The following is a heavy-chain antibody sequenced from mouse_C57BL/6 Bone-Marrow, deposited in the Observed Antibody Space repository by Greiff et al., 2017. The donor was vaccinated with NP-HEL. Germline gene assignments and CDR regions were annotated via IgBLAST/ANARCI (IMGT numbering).Heavy chain of an antibody. CDR2: IRLKSDNYAT. CDR3: TEGPYYGNAMDY. V-gene: IGHV6-3*01. J-gene: IGHJ4*01. Sequence: EVKLVESGGGLVQPGGSMKLSCVASGFTFSNYWMNWVRQSPEKGLEWVAQIRLKSDNYATHYAESVKGRFTISRDDSKSSVYLQMNNLRAEDTGIYYCTEGPYYGNAMDYWGQGTSVTVSS. D-gene: IGHD2-10*01. CDR1: GFTFSNYW.